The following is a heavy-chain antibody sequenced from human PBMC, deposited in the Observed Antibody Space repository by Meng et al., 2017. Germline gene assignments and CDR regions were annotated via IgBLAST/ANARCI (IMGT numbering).Heavy chain of an antibody. CDR2: INHSGST. Sequence: GSLRLSCAVYGGSFSGYYWSWIRQPPGKGLEWIGEINHSGSTNYNPSLKSRVTISVDTSKNQFSLKLSSVTAADTAVYYCAEGYSYGLFDYWGQGTRVTCYS. CDR3: AEGYSYGLFDY. CDR1: GGSFSGYY. V-gene: IGHV4-34*01. D-gene: IGHD5-18*01. J-gene: IGHJ4*02.